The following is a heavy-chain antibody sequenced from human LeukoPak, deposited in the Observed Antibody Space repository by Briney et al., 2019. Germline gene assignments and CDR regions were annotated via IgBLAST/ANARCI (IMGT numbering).Heavy chain of an antibody. Sequence: ASVKVSCKASGYTFTSYDINWVRQATGQGLEWMGWMNPNSGNTGYAQKFQGRVTMTRNTSISTAYMELSSLRSEDTAVYYCARASSDGAAAGTGLDPWGQGTLVTVSS. CDR1: GYTFTSYD. CDR2: MNPNSGNT. V-gene: IGHV1-8*01. CDR3: ARASSDGAAAGTGLDP. J-gene: IGHJ5*02. D-gene: IGHD6-13*01.